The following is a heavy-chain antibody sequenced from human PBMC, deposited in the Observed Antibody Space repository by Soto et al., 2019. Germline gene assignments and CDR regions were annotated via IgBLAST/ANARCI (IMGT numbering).Heavy chain of an antibody. CDR1: GCTFSSYT. V-gene: IGHV1-69*02. D-gene: IGHD6-13*01. CDR3: ARAGYSSSGRPVDH. J-gene: IGHJ4*02. Sequence: QVQLVQSGAEVKKPGSSVKVSCKASGCTFSSYTISWVRQAPGQGLEWMGRIIPILGIANYAQKFQGRVTITADKSTSTAYMELSSLSSEDTAVYDCARAGYSSSGRPVDHWGQGTLVTGSS. CDR2: IIPILGIA.